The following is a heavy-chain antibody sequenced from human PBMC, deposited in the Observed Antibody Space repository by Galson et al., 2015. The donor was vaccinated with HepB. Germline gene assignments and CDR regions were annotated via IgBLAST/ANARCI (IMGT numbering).Heavy chain of an antibody. J-gene: IGHJ4*02. V-gene: IGHV3-73*01. CDR1: GFMFSGSA. CDR2: IRSERNSHAT. CDR3: TRRSLGMSAVRLGI. Sequence: SLRLSCAASGFMFSGSAIHRVRQASGKGLEWIGRIRSERNSHATSYGQSVQGRFTMSRDDSENTAYLQMNSLKTDDTAVYYCTRRSLGMSAVRLGIWGQGTLVTGS. D-gene: IGHD1-1*01.